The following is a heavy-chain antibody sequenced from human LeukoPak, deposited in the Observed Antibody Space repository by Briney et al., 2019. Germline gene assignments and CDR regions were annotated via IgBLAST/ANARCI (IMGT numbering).Heavy chain of an antibody. Sequence: GGSLRLSCAVSGFTVSSSYMSWVRQAPGKGLGWVSIIYRGGSTNYADSVKGRFTISRDTSKNTLYLQMNSLRAEDTAVYYCARLSANSSAYFFDYWGQGTLVTVSS. CDR2: IYRGGST. D-gene: IGHD3-22*01. CDR3: ARLSANSSAYFFDY. J-gene: IGHJ4*02. CDR1: GFTVSSSY. V-gene: IGHV3-66*04.